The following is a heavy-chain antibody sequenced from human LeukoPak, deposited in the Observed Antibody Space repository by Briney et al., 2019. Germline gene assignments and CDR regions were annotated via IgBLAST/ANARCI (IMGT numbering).Heavy chain of an antibody. Sequence: SETLSLTCTVSGGSISSYYWSWTRQPPGKGLEWIGYIYYSGSTNYNPSLKSRVTISVDTPKNQFSLKLSSVTAADTAVYYCARGDYDFWSGYYTWFDYWGQGTLVTVSS. V-gene: IGHV4-59*01. D-gene: IGHD3-3*01. J-gene: IGHJ4*02. CDR2: IYYSGST. CDR1: GGSISSYY. CDR3: ARGDYDFWSGYYTWFDY.